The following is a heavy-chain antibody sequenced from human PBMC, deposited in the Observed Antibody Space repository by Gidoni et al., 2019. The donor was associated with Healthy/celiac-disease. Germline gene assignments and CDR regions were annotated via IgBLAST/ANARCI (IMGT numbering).Heavy chain of an antibody. CDR1: GASFSGYY. CDR3: ARVRYSGSYYYYYGMDV. D-gene: IGHD1-26*01. V-gene: IGHV4-34*01. CDR2: INHSGST. J-gene: IGHJ6*02. Sequence: QVQLQPWRAGLLQPSETLPHTCAVSGASFSGYYWSWLRQPPGKGREWIGEINHSGSTNYNPSLKSRVTISVDTSKNQFSLKLSSVTAADTAVYYCARVRYSGSYYYYYGMDVWGQGTTVTVSS.